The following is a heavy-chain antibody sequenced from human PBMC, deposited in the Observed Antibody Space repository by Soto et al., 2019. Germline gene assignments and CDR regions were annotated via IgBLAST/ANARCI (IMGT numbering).Heavy chain of an antibody. D-gene: IGHD1-1*01. CDR3: ARLKVKLEHCYYGMDV. V-gene: IGHV5-51*01. J-gene: IGHJ6*02. CDR1: GYSFTSYQ. Sequence: GASLKISCKGSGYSFTSYQIGWVRQVPGEGLEWMGIIYPGDSDTRYSPSFQGQVTISVDRSISTAYLQWSSLKASDTAMYYCARLKVKLEHCYYGMDVWGQGTRVAVSS. CDR2: IYPGDSDT.